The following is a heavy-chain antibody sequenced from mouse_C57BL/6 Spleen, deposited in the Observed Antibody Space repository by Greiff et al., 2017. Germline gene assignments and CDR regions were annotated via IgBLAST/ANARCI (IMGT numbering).Heavy chain of an antibody. D-gene: IGHD1-1*01. CDR1: GYSITSGYY. CDR3: ARAPHYYYGSSWYFDV. CDR2: ISYDGSN. V-gene: IGHV3-6*01. Sequence: DVQLQESGPGLVKPSQSLSLTCSVTGYSITSGYYWNWIRQFPGNKLEWMGYISYDGSNNYNPSLKNRISITRDTSKNQFFLKLNSVTTEDTATYYGARAPHYYYGSSWYFDVWGTGTTVTVSS. J-gene: IGHJ1*03.